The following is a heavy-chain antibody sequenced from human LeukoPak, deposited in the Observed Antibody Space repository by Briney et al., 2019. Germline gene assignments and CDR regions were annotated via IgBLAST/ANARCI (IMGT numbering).Heavy chain of an antibody. CDR3: ARDNMVRGVPSYYYGIDV. J-gene: IGHJ6*04. CDR2: IYTSGST. CDR1: GGSISSYY. V-gene: IGHV4-4*07. Sequence: SETLSLTCTVSGGSISSYYWSWIRQPAGKGLEWIGRIYTSGSTNYNPSLKSRVTMSVDTSKNQFSLKLSSVTAADTAVYYCARDNMVRGVPSYYYGIDVWGKGTTVTVSS. D-gene: IGHD3-10*01.